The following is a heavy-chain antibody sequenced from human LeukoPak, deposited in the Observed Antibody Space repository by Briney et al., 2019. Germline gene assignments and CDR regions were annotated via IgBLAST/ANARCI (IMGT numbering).Heavy chain of an antibody. J-gene: IGHJ5*02. D-gene: IGHD6-13*01. V-gene: IGHV3-15*01. CDR1: GFTFSNAW. Sequence: GGSLRLSCAASGFTFSNAWMSWVRQAPGKGLEWVGRIKSKTDGGTTDYAAPVKGRFTISRDDSKNTPYLQMNSLKTEDTAVYYCTTIAAAGTSWFDPWGQGTLVTVSS. CDR2: IKSKTDGGTT. CDR3: TTIAAAGTSWFDP.